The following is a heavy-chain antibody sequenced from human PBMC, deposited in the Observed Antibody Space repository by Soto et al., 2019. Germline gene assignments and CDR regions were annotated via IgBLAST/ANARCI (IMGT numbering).Heavy chain of an antibody. CDR3: ARDPRGTVVGYYYYAMDV. CDR1: GDTFNNHF. V-gene: IGHV1-46*02. D-gene: IGHD1-26*01. J-gene: IGHJ6*02. CDR2: INPRSGST. Sequence: QVNLVQSGAEVAKPGVSVKVSCKASGDTFNNHFLHWVRLAPGQALEWMGMINPRSGSTTYSERLQDKVTITRDTSTTTVYIELSSPRSEDTATYYCARDPRGTVVGYYYYAMDVWGQETTVTVSS.